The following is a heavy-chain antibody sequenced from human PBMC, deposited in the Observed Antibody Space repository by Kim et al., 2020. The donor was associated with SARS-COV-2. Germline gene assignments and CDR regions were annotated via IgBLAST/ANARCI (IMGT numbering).Heavy chain of an antibody. Sequence: GGSLRLSCAASGFTFSTHAMSWVRQAPGKGLEWVSAISPNGGSTYYPDSVKGRFTISRDNSKDTLYLQMHSLRAEDTAVYYCAKEGLMLTGFQDAFDFWGQGTMVTVSS. CDR2: ISPNGGST. J-gene: IGHJ3*01. CDR3: AKEGLMLTGFQDAFDF. CDR1: GFTFSTHA. D-gene: IGHD3-9*01. V-gene: IGHV3-23*01.